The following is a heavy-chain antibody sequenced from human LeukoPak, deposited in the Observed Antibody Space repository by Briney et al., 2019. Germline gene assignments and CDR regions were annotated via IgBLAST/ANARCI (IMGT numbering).Heavy chain of an antibody. CDR3: ARNLWFGESSDAFDM. Sequence: ASVKVSCKASGGTFSSYAISWVRQAPGQGLEWMGWINPKSGGTNYAQKFQGRVTMTRDTSISTAYVDMSSLRSDDTAVYYCARNLWFGESSDAFDMWGQGTMVTVSS. V-gene: IGHV1-2*02. D-gene: IGHD3-10*01. CDR1: GGTFSSYA. CDR2: INPKSGGT. J-gene: IGHJ3*02.